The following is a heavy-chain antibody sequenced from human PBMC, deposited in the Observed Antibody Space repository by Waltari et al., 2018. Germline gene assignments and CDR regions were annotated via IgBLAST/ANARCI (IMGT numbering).Heavy chain of an antibody. CDR3: AFAGVTTYSGSLDS. J-gene: IGHJ4*02. CDR1: GGTFSTYT. Sequence: QVQLVQSGAEVKKPGSSVKVSCKASGGTFSTYTISWVRQAPGQGLEWMGRIVPILGQENYAQKFQGRLTITEDKSTSTAYMELSSLRSEDTAVYYCAFAGVTTYSGSLDSWGQGTLVTVSS. D-gene: IGHD1-26*01. CDR2: IVPILGQE. V-gene: IGHV1-69*02.